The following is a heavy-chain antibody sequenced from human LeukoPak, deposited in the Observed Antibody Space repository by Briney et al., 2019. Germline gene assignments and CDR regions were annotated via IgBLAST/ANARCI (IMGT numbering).Heavy chain of an antibody. J-gene: IGHJ4*02. CDR1: GFTVSSNY. V-gene: IGHV3-23*01. D-gene: IGHD3-22*01. CDR2: ISGSGGNT. Sequence: PGGSLRLSCAASGFTVSSNYMSWVRQAPGKGLEWVSTISGSGGNTYYADSVKGRFTISRDNSKNTLYLQMNSLRAEDTAVYYCAKTGLTLIVGHCDYWGQGTLVTVSS. CDR3: AKTGLTLIVGHCDY.